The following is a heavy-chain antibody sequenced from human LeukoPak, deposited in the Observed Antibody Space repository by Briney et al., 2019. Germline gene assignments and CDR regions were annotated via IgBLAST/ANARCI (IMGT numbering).Heavy chain of an antibody. CDR1: GGSISSLY. Sequence: SETLSLTCSVSGGSISSLYWSWIRQPPGKGLEWIGYIYYTGSTNYNPSLKSRVTMSVDMFKNQFSLRLSSVAGAGQGVYYCARHRAYSSSSPFDYWGQGTLVTVSS. CDR3: ARHRAYSSSSPFDY. D-gene: IGHD6-6*01. V-gene: IGHV4-59*08. CDR2: IYYTGST. J-gene: IGHJ4*02.